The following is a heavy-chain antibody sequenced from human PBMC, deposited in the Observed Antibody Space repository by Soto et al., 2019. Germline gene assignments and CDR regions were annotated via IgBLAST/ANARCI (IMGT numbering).Heavy chain of an antibody. V-gene: IGHV4-34*01. D-gene: IGHD7-27*01. Sequence: QVQLQQWGAGLLKPSETLSLTCAVYGGSFSGYYWSWIRQPPGKGLEWIGEINHSGSTNYNPSLKSRVTISVVTSKNQFSLKLSSVTAADTAVYYCARGWGRIFDYWGQGTLVTVSS. J-gene: IGHJ4*02. CDR3: ARGWGRIFDY. CDR1: GGSFSGYY. CDR2: INHSGST.